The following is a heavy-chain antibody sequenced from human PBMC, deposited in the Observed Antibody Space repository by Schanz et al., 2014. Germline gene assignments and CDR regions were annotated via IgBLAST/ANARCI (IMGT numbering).Heavy chain of an antibody. CDR2: IMPLLGIA. CDR3: ASSGAGYSSSWDFDY. J-gene: IGHJ4*02. CDR1: GGTFSTYT. V-gene: IGHV1-69*02. Sequence: QVQLVQSGAEVKKPGSSVKVSCKASGGTFSTYTISWVRQAPGQGLEWMGRIMPLLGIANYAQKFQGRVTITADKSTTAAYMDVSSLRSEDTAVYYCASSGAGYSSSWDFDYWGQGTLVTVSS. D-gene: IGHD6-13*01.